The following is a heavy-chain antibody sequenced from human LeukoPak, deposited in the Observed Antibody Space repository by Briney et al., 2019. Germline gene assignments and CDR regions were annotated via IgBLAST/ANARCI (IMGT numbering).Heavy chain of an antibody. CDR3: AKDLRTLDAFDI. V-gene: IGHV1-18*01. Sequence: ASVKVSCKASGYTFTSYGISWVRQAPGQGLEWMGWISAYNGNTNYAQKLQGRVTMTTDTSTSTAYMELRSLRSDDTAVYYCAKDLRTLDAFDIWGQGTMVTVSS. D-gene: IGHD1-1*01. J-gene: IGHJ3*02. CDR2: ISAYNGNT. CDR1: GYTFTSYG.